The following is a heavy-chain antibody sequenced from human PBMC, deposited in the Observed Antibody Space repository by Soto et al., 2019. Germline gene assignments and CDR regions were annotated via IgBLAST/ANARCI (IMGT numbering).Heavy chain of an antibody. V-gene: IGHV1-69*12. D-gene: IGHD2-21*02. Sequence: QVQLVQSGAEVKKPGSSVKVSCKASGGTFSSYAISWVRQAPGQGIEWMGGIIPIFGTANYAQKFQGRVTITADESTSTAYMELSSLRSEDTAVYYCARDRYIVVVTATTFDAFDIWGQGTMVTVSS. J-gene: IGHJ3*02. CDR2: IIPIFGTA. CDR1: GGTFSSYA. CDR3: ARDRYIVVVTATTFDAFDI.